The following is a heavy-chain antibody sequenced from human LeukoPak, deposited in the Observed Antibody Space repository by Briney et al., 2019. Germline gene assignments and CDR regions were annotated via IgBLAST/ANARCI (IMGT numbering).Heavy chain of an antibody. CDR1: GGSISSYY. CDR3: ARDDVTGTGAFDI. D-gene: IGHD1-7*01. CDR2: IYYSGST. J-gene: IGHJ3*02. Sequence: SETLSLTCTVSGGSISSYYSSWIRQPPGKGLEWIGYIYYSGSTNYNPSLKSRVTISVDTSKNQFSLKVSSVTAADTAVYYCARDDVTGTGAFDIWGQGTMVTVSS. V-gene: IGHV4-59*01.